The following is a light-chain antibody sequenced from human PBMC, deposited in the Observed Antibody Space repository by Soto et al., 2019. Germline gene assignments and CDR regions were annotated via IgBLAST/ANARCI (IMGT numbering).Light chain of an antibody. V-gene: IGLV2-14*03. J-gene: IGLJ3*02. CDR1: GSDVGGYNF. CDR2: DVS. Sequence: QSALTQPASVSGSHGQSITISCTGTGSDVGGYNFVSGFQHHPGKAPKLIIFDVSSRPSGVSDRFSGSKSGNTASLTISGLQAEDEADYYCSSYTPSSTYLCGGGTKLTVL. CDR3: SSYTPSSTYL.